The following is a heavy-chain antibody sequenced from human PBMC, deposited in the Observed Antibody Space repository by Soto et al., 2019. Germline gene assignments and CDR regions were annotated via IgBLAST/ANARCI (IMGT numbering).Heavy chain of an antibody. CDR3: AGSIAARGPFDP. CDR1: GGSISSYY. V-gene: IGHV4-59*01. CDR2: IYYSGST. Sequence: LSLTCTVSGGSISSYYWSWIRQPPGKGLEWIGYIYYSGSTNYNPSLKSRVTISVDTSKNQFSLKLSSVTAADTAVYYCAGSIAARGPFDPWGQGTLVTVSS. J-gene: IGHJ5*02. D-gene: IGHD6-6*01.